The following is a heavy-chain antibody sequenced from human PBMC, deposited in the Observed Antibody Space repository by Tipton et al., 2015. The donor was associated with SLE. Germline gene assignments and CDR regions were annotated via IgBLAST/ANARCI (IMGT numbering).Heavy chain of an antibody. Sequence: LRLSCAASGFTFSSYSMNWVRQAPGKGLEWVSSISSSSSYIYYADPVKGRFTISRDNAKNSLYLQMNSLRAEDTAVYYGARGSVAAAGTGWFDPWGQGTLVTVSS. J-gene: IGHJ5*02. V-gene: IGHV3-21*01. CDR1: GFTFSSYS. CDR3: ARGSVAAAGTGWFDP. D-gene: IGHD6-13*01. CDR2: ISSSSSYI.